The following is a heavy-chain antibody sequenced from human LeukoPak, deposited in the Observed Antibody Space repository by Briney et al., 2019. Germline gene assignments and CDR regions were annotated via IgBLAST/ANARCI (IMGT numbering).Heavy chain of an antibody. CDR3: GLIPVPLTGMISLDS. CDR2: INSDGSST. D-gene: IGHD3-9*01. V-gene: IGHV3-74*01. J-gene: IGHJ4*02. CDR1: GFTFSNYW. Sequence: GGSLRLSCAASGFTFSNYWMHWFRQAPGKGLVWVSRINSDGSSTSYADSVKGRFIISRDNAKNTLYLQMNSLRAEDTAVYYCGLIPVPLTGMISLDSWGQGTLVTVSS.